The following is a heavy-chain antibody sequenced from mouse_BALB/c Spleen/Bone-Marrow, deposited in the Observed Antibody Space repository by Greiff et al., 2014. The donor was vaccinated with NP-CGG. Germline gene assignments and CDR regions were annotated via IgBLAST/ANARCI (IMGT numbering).Heavy chain of an antibody. D-gene: IGHD1-1*01. J-gene: IGHJ3*01. Sequence: EVKLMESGGGLVKPGGSLKLSCAASGFTFSSYAMSWVRQTPEKRLEWVASISSGGSTYYPDSVKGRFTISRDNARNILYLQMSSLGSEDTAMYYCARWYYGSGFAYWGQGTLVTVSA. CDR3: ARWYYGSGFAY. CDR2: ISSGGST. V-gene: IGHV5-6-5*01. CDR1: GFTFSSYA.